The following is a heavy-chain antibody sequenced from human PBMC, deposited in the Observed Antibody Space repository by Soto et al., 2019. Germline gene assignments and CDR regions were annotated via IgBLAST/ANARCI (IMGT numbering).Heavy chain of an antibody. CDR1: GFTFSSYA. V-gene: IGHV3-23*01. J-gene: IGHJ4*01. CDR2: ISGSGGST. CDR3: AKARADYYGSGSPIDY. Sequence: EVQLLESGGGLVQPGGSLRLSCAASGFTFSSYAMSWVRQAPGKGLEWVSAISGSGGSTYYADSVKGRFTISRDNSKNTLYLQMNSLRAEDTAVYYCAKARADYYGSGSPIDYWGHGTLVTVSS. D-gene: IGHD3-10*01.